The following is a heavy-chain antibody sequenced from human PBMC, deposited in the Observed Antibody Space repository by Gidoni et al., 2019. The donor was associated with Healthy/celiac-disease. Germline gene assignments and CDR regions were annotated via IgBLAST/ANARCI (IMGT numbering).Heavy chain of an antibody. V-gene: IGHV3-23*01. D-gene: IGHD2-2*01. Sequence: EVQLLESGGGLVQPGGSLRLSCAASGFTFSSYDMSWVRQAPGNGLEWVSAISGSGGSTYYADSVKGRFTISRDNSKNTLYLQMNSLRAEDTAVYYCAKAPDIVVVPAAIVFYFDYWGQGTLVTVSS. J-gene: IGHJ4*02. CDR1: GFTFSSYD. CDR3: AKAPDIVVVPAAIVFYFDY. CDR2: ISGSGGST.